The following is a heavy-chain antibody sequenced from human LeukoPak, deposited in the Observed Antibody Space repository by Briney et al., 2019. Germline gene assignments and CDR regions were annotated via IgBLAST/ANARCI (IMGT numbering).Heavy chain of an antibody. V-gene: IGHV3-48*02. CDR2: ITASGTAM. CDR1: GFTFSSYS. D-gene: IGHD1-26*01. Sequence: GGSLRLSCAASGFTFSSYSMNWVRQAPGKGLEWVSHITASGTAMFYADSVKGRFTISRDNAKNSLYLQMDSLRDEDTAVYYCASSGSYRFDYWGQGTLVTVSS. J-gene: IGHJ4*02. CDR3: ASSGSYRFDY.